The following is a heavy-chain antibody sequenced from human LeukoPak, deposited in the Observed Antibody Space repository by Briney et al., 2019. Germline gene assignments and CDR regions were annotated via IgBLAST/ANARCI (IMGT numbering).Heavy chain of an antibody. CDR1: GFTFSSYW. Sequence: GGSLRLSCAASGFTFSSYWMHWVRQAPGKGLVWVSRINTDGSSTSYADSVKGRFTISRDNAKNTLYLQMNSLRAEDTAVYYCAKDIRRGKNDYSNNWGQGTLVTVSS. CDR2: INTDGSST. D-gene: IGHD4-11*01. V-gene: IGHV3-74*01. J-gene: IGHJ4*02. CDR3: AKDIRRGKNDYSNN.